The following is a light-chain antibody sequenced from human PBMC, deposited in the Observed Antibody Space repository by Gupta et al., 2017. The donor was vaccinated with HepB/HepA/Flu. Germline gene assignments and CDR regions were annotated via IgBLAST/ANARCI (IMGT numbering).Light chain of an antibody. Sequence: IQMTQSPSSVSASVGHRLTITCRARTGSSSRLAWYQQKPGKAPKLLIYGASRLQSGVPSRFSGSGSGTDFTLTISSLQPEDFGAYYCQQDNSFPWTFGQGTKVEIK. J-gene: IGKJ1*01. CDR3: QQDNSFPWT. CDR1: TGSSSR. V-gene: IGKV1-12*01. CDR2: GAS.